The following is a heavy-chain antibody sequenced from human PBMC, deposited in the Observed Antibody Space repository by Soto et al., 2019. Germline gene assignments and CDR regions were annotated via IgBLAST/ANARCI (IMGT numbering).Heavy chain of an antibody. CDR1: GFTFSSYA. Sequence: GGSLRLSCAASGFTFSSYAMHWVRQAPGKGLEWVAVISYDGSNKYYADSVKGRFTISRDNSKNTLYLQMNSLRAEDTAVYYCARDILRSYPGGKYYYYYGMDVWGQGTTVTVSS. J-gene: IGHJ6*02. D-gene: IGHD3-10*02. V-gene: IGHV3-30-3*01. CDR3: ARDILRSYPGGKYYYYYGMDV. CDR2: ISYDGSNK.